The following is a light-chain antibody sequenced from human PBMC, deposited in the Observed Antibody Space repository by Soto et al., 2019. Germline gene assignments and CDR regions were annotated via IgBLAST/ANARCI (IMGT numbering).Light chain of an antibody. J-gene: IGLJ2*01. CDR1: SSDVGGYNY. CDR2: EVS. Sequence: QSALTQPASVSGSPGQSITISCTGTSSDVGGYNYVSWYQQHPDKAPKLMIYEVSNRPSGVSNRFSGSKSGNTASLIISGLQAEDEADYYCSSYTSSSTPVFGGGTKLTVL. V-gene: IGLV2-14*01. CDR3: SSYTSSSTPV.